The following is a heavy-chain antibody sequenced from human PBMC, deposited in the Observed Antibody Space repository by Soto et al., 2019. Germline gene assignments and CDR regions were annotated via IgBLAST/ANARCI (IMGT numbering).Heavy chain of an antibody. CDR2: IIPIFGTA. Sequence: SVKVSCKASGGTFSTYAINWVRQAPGQGLEWMGGIIPIFGTANYAHKFQGRVTITADKSTSTAYMELNSLRAEDTAVYYCARSTYYDILTGSYYYYAMDVWGQGTTVTVSS. D-gene: IGHD3-9*01. J-gene: IGHJ6*02. CDR1: GGTFSTYA. V-gene: IGHV1-69*06. CDR3: ARSTYYDILTGSYYYYAMDV.